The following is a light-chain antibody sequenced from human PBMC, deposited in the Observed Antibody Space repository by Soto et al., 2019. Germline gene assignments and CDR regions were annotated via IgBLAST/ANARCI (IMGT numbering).Light chain of an antibody. V-gene: IGKV3-11*01. CDR2: DAS. CDR1: QSVSSY. Sequence: EIVLTQSPATLSLSPGERATLSCRASQSVSSYLAWYQQKPGQAPRLLIYDASNRATDIPARFSGSGSGTDFTLTTSSLEPEGFAVYYCLQRSGWPWTFGQGTRVEIK. CDR3: LQRSGWPWT. J-gene: IGKJ1*01.